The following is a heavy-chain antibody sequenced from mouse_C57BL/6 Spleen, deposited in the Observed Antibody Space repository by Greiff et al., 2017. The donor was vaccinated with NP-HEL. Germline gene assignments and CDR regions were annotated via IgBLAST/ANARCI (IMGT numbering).Heavy chain of an antibody. J-gene: IGHJ2*01. CDR3: ARGGGYYGSSSFFDY. Sequence: EVQLQESGPGLVKPSQSLSLTCSVTGYSITSGYYWNWIRQFPGNKLEWMGYISYDGSNNYNPSLKNRISITRDTSKNQFFLKLNSVTTEDTATYYCARGGGYYGSSSFFDYWGQGTTLTVSS. V-gene: IGHV3-6*01. CDR2: ISYDGSN. D-gene: IGHD1-1*01. CDR1: GYSITSGYY.